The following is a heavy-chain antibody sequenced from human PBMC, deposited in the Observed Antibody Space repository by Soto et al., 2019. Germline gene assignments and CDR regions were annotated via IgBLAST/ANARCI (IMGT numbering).Heavy chain of an antibody. J-gene: IGHJ4*02. Sequence: GGSLRLSCAASGFTFSSYAMHWVRQAPGKGLEWVAVISYDGSNKYYADSVKGRFTISRDNSKNTLYLQMNSLRAEDTAVYYCARESKSGSLDYWGQGTLVTVSS. CDR1: GFTFSSYA. V-gene: IGHV3-30-3*01. CDR3: ARESKSGSLDY. CDR2: ISYDGSNK. D-gene: IGHD1-26*01.